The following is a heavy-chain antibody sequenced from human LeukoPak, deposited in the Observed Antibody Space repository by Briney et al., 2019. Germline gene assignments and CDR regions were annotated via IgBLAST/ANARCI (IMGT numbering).Heavy chain of an antibody. Sequence: GRSLRLSCAASGFTFSSYGMHWVRQAPGEGLEWVAVIWYDGSNKYYADSVKGRFTISRDNSKNTLYLQMNSLRAEDTAVYYCARDWGILTYYFDYWGQGTLVTVSS. CDR2: IWYDGSNK. D-gene: IGHD6-13*01. CDR1: GFTFSSYG. J-gene: IGHJ4*02. CDR3: ARDWGILTYYFDY. V-gene: IGHV3-33*01.